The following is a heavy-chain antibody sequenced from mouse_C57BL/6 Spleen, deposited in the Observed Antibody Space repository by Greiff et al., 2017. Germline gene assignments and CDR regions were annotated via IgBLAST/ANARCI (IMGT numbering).Heavy chain of an antibody. V-gene: IGHV1-15*01. CDR3: TNYYGSSPYYFDY. D-gene: IGHD1-1*01. Sequence: VQLQQSGAELVRPGASVTLSCKASGYTFTDYEMHWVKQTPVHGLEWIGAIDPETGGTAYNQKFKGKAILTADKSSSTAYMELRSLTSEDSAVYYCTNYYGSSPYYFDYWGQGTTLTVYS. J-gene: IGHJ2*01. CDR2: IDPETGGT. CDR1: GYTFTDYE.